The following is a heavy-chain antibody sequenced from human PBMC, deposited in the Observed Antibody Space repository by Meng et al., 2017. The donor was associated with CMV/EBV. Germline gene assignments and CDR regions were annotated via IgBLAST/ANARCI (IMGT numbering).Heavy chain of an antibody. V-gene: IGHV4-34*01. Sequence: GSLRLSCAVYGGSFSGYYWSWIRQPPGKGLEWIGEINHSGSTNYNPSLKSRVTISVDTSKNQFSLKLSSVTAADTAVYYCAREYGSGSYYNWFDPWGQGTLVTVSS. CDR3: AREYGSGSYYNWFDP. CDR1: GGSFSGYY. J-gene: IGHJ5*02. CDR2: INHSGST. D-gene: IGHD3-10*01.